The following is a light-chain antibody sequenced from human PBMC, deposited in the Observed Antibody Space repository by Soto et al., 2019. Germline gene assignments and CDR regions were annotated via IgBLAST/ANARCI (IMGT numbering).Light chain of an antibody. CDR1: SSDVGTYDL. V-gene: IGLV2-23*02. CDR2: AVT. CDR3: CSYSGPSTYVV. Sequence: QSALTQPASVSGSPGQSITISCTGTSSDVGTYDLVSWYQQHPGKAPKLGISAVTKRPSGVSDRFSGSKSGNTASLTISGLQTEDEAVYYCCSYSGPSTYVVFGGGTKLTVL. J-gene: IGLJ2*01.